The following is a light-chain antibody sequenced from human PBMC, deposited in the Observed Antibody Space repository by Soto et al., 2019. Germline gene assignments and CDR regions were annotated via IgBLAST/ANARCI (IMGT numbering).Light chain of an antibody. CDR1: SSDFGSYNR. CDR2: EVS. V-gene: IGLV2-18*02. CDR3: CSYEGIYSYV. Sequence: QSALTQPPSVSGSPGQSVTISCTGTSSDFGSYNRVSWYQRPPGTGPKLVIYEVSNRPSGIPDRFSGSKSGNTASLTISGLQAEDEADYHCCSYEGIYSYVFGTGNKVNVL. J-gene: IGLJ1*01.